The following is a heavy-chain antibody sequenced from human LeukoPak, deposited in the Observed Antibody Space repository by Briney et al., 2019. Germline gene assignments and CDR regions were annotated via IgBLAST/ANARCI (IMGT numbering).Heavy chain of an antibody. CDR2: ISAYNGNT. V-gene: IGHV1-18*01. J-gene: IGHJ4*02. CDR3: ARGWGYYGSGSLLRVLDY. CDR1: GYTFTSYG. D-gene: IGHD3-10*01. Sequence: ASVKVSCKASGYTFTSYGISWVRQAPGQGLEWMAWISAYNGNTNYAQKLQGRVTMTTDTSTSTAYMELRSLRSDDTAVYYCARGWGYYGSGSLLRVLDYWGQGTLVTVSS.